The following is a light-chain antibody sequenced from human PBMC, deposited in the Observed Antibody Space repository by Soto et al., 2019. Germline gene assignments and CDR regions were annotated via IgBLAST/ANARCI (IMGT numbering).Light chain of an antibody. CDR3: QSYDSSLSAHVV. Sequence: QSVLTQPPSVSGAPGQRVTISCTGSSSNIGAGYDVHWYQQLPGTAPKLLIYSNNNRPSGVPDRFSASKSGASASLAITGLQAEDEADYYCQSYDSSLSAHVVFGGGTKVTVL. V-gene: IGLV1-40*01. CDR2: SNN. CDR1: SSNIGAGYD. J-gene: IGLJ2*01.